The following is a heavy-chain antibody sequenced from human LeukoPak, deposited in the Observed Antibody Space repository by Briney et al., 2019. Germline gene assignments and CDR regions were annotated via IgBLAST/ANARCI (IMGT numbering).Heavy chain of an antibody. Sequence: TSETLSLTCTVSGGSISSSSYYWGWIRQPPGKGLEWIGSIYYSGSTYYNPSLKSRVTISVDTSKNQFSLKLSSVTAADTAVYYCARGRRYSSGWFQPATVDYWGQGTLVTVSS. CDR3: ARGRRYSSGWFQPATVDY. CDR1: GGSISSSSYY. V-gene: IGHV4-39*07. CDR2: IYYSGST. J-gene: IGHJ4*02. D-gene: IGHD6-19*01.